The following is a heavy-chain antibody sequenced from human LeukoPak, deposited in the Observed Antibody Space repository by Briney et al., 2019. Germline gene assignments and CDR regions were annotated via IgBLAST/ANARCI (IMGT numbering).Heavy chain of an antibody. V-gene: IGHV4-59*01. CDR3: ARVLGSYYFDY. Sequence: PSEALSLTCTVSGGSISSYYWSWIRQPPGKGLERIAYMYYSGSTNYNPSLKSRVTISVDTSKNQFSLKLSSVTAADTAVYYCARVLGSYYFDYWGQGTLVTVSS. CDR1: GGSISSYY. D-gene: IGHD3-10*01. CDR2: MYYSGST. J-gene: IGHJ4*02.